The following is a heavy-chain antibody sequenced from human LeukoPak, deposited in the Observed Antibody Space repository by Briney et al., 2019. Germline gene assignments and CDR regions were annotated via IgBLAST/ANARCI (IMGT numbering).Heavy chain of an antibody. CDR1: GGSISSGGYY. D-gene: IGHD6-6*01. V-gene: IGHV4-31*03. CDR2: IYYSGST. J-gene: IGHJ4*02. CDR3: ARASHGYSSSSHLGY. Sequence: SETLSLTCTVSGGSISSGGYYWSWIRQHPGKGLEWIGYIYYSGSTYYNLSLKGRVTISVDTSKNQFSLKLSSVTAADTAVYYCARASHGYSSSSHLGYWGKGTLVTVSS.